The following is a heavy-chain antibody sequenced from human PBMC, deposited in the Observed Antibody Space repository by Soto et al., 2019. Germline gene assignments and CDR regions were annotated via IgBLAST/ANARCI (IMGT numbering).Heavy chain of an antibody. CDR3: ARLRRITMVRGVIISGYMDV. CDR1: GYSFTSYW. Sequence: HGESLKISCKGSGYSFTSYWIGWVRQMPGKGLEWMGIIYPGDSDTRYSPSFQGQVTISADKSISTAYLQWSSLKASDTAMYYCARLRRITMVRGVIISGYMDVWGKGTTVTVSS. D-gene: IGHD3-10*01. CDR2: IYPGDSDT. V-gene: IGHV5-51*01. J-gene: IGHJ6*03.